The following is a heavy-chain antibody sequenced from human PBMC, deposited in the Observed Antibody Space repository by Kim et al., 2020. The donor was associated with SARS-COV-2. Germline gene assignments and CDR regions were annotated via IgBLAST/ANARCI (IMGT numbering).Heavy chain of an antibody. CDR1: GESSSGYY. V-gene: IGHV4-34*01. Sequence: SETLSLTCGVYGESSSGYYWSWIRQAPGKGLEWIGEIDQSRTTKYNPSLKSRVTISLDTSKNQYSLKLTSVTAADAAVYYCARGQRIQLWLRFFGMDVWGQGTTVTVSS. D-gene: IGHD5-18*01. CDR3: ARGQRIQLWLRFFGMDV. J-gene: IGHJ6*02. CDR2: IDQSRTT.